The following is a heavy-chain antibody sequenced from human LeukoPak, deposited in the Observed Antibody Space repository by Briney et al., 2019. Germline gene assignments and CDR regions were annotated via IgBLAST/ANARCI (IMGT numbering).Heavy chain of an antibody. CDR3: ARGHVWLGP. CDR2: IKQDGSEK. Sequence: GGSLRLSCAASGFTFSNYGMTWVRQAPGKGLEWVANIKQDGSEKYYVDSVKGRFTISRDNAKNSLYLQMNSLRAEDMAVYYCARGHVWLGPWGQGTLVTVSS. CDR1: GFTFSNYG. J-gene: IGHJ5*02. V-gene: IGHV3-7*05.